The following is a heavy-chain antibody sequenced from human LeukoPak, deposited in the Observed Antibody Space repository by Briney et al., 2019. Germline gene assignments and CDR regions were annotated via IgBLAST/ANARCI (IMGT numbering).Heavy chain of an antibody. CDR3: ARDRLRGYSGYGYFDY. CDR2: ISYDGSNK. Sequence: GGSLRLSCAASGFTFSSYGMHWVRQAPGKGLEWVAVISYDGSNKYYADSVKGRFTISRDNSKNTLYLQMNSLRAEDTAVYYCARDRLRGYSGYGYFDYWGQGTLVTVSS. D-gene: IGHD5-12*01. J-gene: IGHJ4*02. CDR1: GFTFSSYG. V-gene: IGHV3-30*03.